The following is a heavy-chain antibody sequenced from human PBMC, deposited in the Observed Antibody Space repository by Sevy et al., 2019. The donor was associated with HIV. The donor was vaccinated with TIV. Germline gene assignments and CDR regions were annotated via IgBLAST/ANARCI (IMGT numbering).Heavy chain of an antibody. CDR1: GFTFSSFE. D-gene: IGHD4-17*01. CDR2: ISSSGNTI. V-gene: IGHV3-48*03. Sequence: GGSLRLSCAVSGFTFSSFEMNWVRQAPGKGLEWVSYISSSGNTISYSDSVKGRFTISRDNAKNSLYLQMNSLRVEDTAIYYCTRDLPPSATTVAHFDYWGQGTLVTVSS. J-gene: IGHJ4*02. CDR3: TRDLPPSATTVAHFDY.